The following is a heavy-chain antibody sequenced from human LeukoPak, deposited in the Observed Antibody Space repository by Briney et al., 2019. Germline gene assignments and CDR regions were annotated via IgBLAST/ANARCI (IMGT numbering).Heavy chain of an antibody. Sequence: PSETLSLTCTASGCSFSSYYWSWIRQAPGKGLEWVGYIYYSGSTKYNPSLKSRVTISVDTSKNQCSLKLSSVTAADTAVYYCARLSMEGNWNGILFDYWGQGTLVTVSS. J-gene: IGHJ4*02. CDR2: IYYSGST. CDR1: GCSFSSYY. CDR3: ARLSMEGNWNGILFDY. D-gene: IGHD1-1*01. V-gene: IGHV4-59*08.